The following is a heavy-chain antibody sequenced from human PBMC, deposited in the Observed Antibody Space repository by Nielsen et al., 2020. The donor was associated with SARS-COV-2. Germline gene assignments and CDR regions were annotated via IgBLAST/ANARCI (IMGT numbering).Heavy chain of an antibody. D-gene: IGHD1-26*01. J-gene: IGHJ6*02. CDR2: ISYDGSNK. CDR1: GFTFSSYG. V-gene: IGHV3-30*19. Sequence: GGSLRLSCAASGFTFSSYGMHWVRQAPGKGLEWVAVISYDGSNKYYADSVKGRFTISRDNSKNTLYLQMNSLRAEDTAVYYCARDQYSGSYYYYGMDVWGQGTTVTVSS. CDR3: ARDQYSGSYYYYGMDV.